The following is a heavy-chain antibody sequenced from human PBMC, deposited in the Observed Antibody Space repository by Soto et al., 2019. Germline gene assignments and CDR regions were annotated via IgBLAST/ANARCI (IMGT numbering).Heavy chain of an antibody. D-gene: IGHD2-2*01. CDR3: ARLYCTTSTCDSWFDP. CDR2: IDHRDSDV. V-gene: IGHV5-10-1*01. CDR1: GYTFTTFW. J-gene: IGHJ5*02. Sequence: GESLKISCTGFGYTFTTFWISWVRQMPGKGLEWMGRIDHRDSDVKYSPSFQGHVTISADKSISTAYLQWGSLKASETAMYYCARLYCTTSTCDSWFDPWGQGTLVTVSS.